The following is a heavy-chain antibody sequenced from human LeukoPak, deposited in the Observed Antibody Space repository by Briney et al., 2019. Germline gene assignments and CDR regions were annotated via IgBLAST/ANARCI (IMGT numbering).Heavy chain of an antibody. CDR3: TRMTTGHDY. D-gene: IGHD4-17*01. CDR2: INHSGYT. Sequence: PSETLSLTCAVSGVSFDDYYWAWVRQTPGKGLEWIGEINHSGYTNVSPSLKSRVTLSIDTSRKQFSLNLRSVTVADAGTYYCTRMTTGHDYWGQGTLVTVSS. J-gene: IGHJ4*02. V-gene: IGHV4-34*01. CDR1: GVSFDDYY.